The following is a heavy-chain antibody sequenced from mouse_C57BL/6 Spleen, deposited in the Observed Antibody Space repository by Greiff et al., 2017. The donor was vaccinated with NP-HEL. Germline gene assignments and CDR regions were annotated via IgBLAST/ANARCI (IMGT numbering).Heavy chain of an antibody. CDR3: ARGDDYDGSFYWYFDV. CDR1: GYTFTGYW. CDR2: ILPGSGST. Sequence: VQLQQSGAELMKPGASVKLSCKATGYTFTGYWIEWVKQRPGHGLEWIGEILPGSGSTNYNEKFKGKATFTADTSSNTAYMQLSSLTTEDSAIYYCARGDDYDGSFYWYFDVWGTGTTVTVSS. D-gene: IGHD2-4*01. V-gene: IGHV1-9*01. J-gene: IGHJ1*03.